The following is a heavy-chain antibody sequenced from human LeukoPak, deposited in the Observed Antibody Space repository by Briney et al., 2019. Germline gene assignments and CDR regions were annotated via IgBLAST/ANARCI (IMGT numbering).Heavy chain of an antibody. D-gene: IGHD2-8*01. CDR1: GFTFSSYA. J-gene: IGHJ4*02. Sequence: GGPLRLSCAASGFTFSSYAMSWVRQAPGKGLEWVSAISGSGGSAYYADSVKGRFTISRDNSKNTLYLQMNSLRAEDTAVYYCAKGLWVYGRGLYFDYWGQGTLVTVSS. CDR3: AKGLWVYGRGLYFDY. CDR2: ISGSGGSA. V-gene: IGHV3-23*01.